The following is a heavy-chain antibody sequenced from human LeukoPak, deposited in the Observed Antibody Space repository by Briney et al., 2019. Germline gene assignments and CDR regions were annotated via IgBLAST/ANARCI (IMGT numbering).Heavy chain of an antibody. V-gene: IGHV3-9*01. CDR3: AKDTPSILWWWPPFDP. J-gene: IGHJ5*02. CDR1: GFTFDDYA. D-gene: IGHD2-21*01. Sequence: PGRSLRLSCAASGFTFDDYAMHWVRQAPGKGLEWVSGISWNSGSIGYADSVKGRFTISRDNSKNTLYLQMNSLRAEDTAVYYCAKDTPSILWWWPPFDPWGQGTLVTVSS. CDR2: ISWNSGSI.